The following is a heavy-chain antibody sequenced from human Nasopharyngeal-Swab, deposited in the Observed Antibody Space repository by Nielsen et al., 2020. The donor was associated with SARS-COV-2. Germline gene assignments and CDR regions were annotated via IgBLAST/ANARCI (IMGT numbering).Heavy chain of an antibody. V-gene: IGHV4-39*01. D-gene: IGHD6-13*01. CDR1: GGSISSSSYY. Sequence: SEILSLTCTVSGGSISSSSYYWGWIRQPPGKGLEWIGSIYYSGSTYYNPSLKSRVTISVDTSKNQFSLKLSSVTAADTAVYYCARLAGTNWFDPWGQGTLVTVSS. J-gene: IGHJ5*02. CDR2: IYYSGST. CDR3: ARLAGTNWFDP.